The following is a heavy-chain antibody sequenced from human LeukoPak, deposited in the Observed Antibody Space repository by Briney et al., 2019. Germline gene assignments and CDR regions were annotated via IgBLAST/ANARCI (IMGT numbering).Heavy chain of an antibody. D-gene: IGHD3-3*01. V-gene: IGHV4-38-2*01. CDR1: GYSLGKNYY. CDR2: IYGRAST. J-gene: IGHJ4*02. Sequence: PSETLSLTCAVSGYSLGKNYYWGWIRQSPGKGLEWIGRIYGRASTSYNPSLMNRVTMSVDTSKNHFSLQLTSVTAADTAVYYCARYDFRGSASTKFDYWGPGIQVTVSS. CDR3: ARYDFRGSASTKFDY.